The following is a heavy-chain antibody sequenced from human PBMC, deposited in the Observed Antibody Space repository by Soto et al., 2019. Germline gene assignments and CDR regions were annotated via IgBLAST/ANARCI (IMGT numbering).Heavy chain of an antibody. V-gene: IGHV3-23*01. CDR1: GFTFGSYG. Sequence: GGSLRLSCAASGFTFGSYGMTWVRQAPGRGLECVSGITAATGTTYYADSVKGRFTISRDLSTNTLFLQMNSLRAADSAVYYCAKAKGRSNFYYSGLDVWGQGTTVTVSS. J-gene: IGHJ6*02. CDR2: ITAATGTT. D-gene: IGHD1-26*01. CDR3: AKAKGRSNFYYSGLDV.